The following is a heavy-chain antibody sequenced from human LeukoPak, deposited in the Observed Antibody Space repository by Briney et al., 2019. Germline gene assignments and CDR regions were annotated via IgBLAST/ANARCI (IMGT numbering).Heavy chain of an antibody. J-gene: IGHJ4*02. CDR1: RASISDNY. D-gene: IGHD6-13*01. V-gene: IGHV4-4*07. CDR2: TYTSGDT. CDR3: TIGGASGSLAH. Sequence: SETLSLTCTVSRASISDNYWSWSRQPAGKALEWIGRTYTSGDTNYNPSLKSRASVSVDTSKNQFYLSLRYVTAADTAAYYCTIGGASGSLAHWGPGNLVTVSS.